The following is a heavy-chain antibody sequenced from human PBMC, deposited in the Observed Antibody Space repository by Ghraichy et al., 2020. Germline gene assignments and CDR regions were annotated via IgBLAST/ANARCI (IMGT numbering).Heavy chain of an antibody. CDR1: GFTFSGYW. Sequence: GGSLRLSCAASGFTFSGYWMHWVRRAPGKGLVWVSRINLDGSSTSYADSVKGRFTISRDNAKNTLYVQMKSLRVEDTAVYYCARSNADWYFDLWGRGTLVTVSS. D-gene: IGHD1-14*01. V-gene: IGHV3-74*01. J-gene: IGHJ2*01. CDR3: ARSNADWYFDL. CDR2: INLDGSST.